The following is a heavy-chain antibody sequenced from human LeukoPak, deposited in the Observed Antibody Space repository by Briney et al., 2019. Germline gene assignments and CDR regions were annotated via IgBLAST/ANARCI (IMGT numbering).Heavy chain of an antibody. CDR1: GFTFSSYA. D-gene: IGHD6-19*01. Sequence: GGSLRLSCAASGFTFSSYAMSWVRQAPGKGLEWVSAISGSGGTTYYADSVKGRFSISRDNFKNTLYLQMNSLRAEDTAVYYCARAIGYSSGRRDDAFDIWGQGTMVTVSS. J-gene: IGHJ3*02. CDR3: ARAIGYSSGRRDDAFDI. V-gene: IGHV3-23*01. CDR2: ISGSGGTT.